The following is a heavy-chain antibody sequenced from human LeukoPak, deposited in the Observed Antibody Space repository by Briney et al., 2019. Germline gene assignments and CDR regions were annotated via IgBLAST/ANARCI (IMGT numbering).Heavy chain of an antibody. CDR1: GYTFTGYY. Sequence: ASVKVSCKASGYTFTGYYMHWVRQAPGQGLEWMGWINPNSGGTNYAQKFQGRVTMTRDTSISTAYMELSRLRSDDTAMYYCARVLQVGATRLDAFDIWGQGTMVTVSS. J-gene: IGHJ3*02. V-gene: IGHV1-2*02. CDR2: INPNSGGT. D-gene: IGHD1-26*01. CDR3: ARVLQVGATRLDAFDI.